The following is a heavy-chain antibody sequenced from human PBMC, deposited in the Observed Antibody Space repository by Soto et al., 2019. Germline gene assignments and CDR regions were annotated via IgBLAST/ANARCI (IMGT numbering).Heavy chain of an antibody. CDR1: GFTFSSYS. CDR3: ACPFYYYDSSGYLIDY. J-gene: IGHJ4*02. V-gene: IGHV3-21*01. D-gene: IGHD3-22*01. CDR2: ISSSSSYI. Sequence: GGSLRLSCAASGFTFSSYSMNWVRQAPGKGLEWVSSISSSSSYIYYADSVKGRFTISRDNAKNSLYLQMNSLRAEDTAVYYCACPFYYYDSSGYLIDYWGQGTLVTVSS.